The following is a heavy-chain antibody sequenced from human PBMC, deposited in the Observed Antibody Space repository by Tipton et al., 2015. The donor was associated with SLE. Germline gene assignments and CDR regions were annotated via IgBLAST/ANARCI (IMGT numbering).Heavy chain of an antibody. CDR3: ARDLGSFARSGY. CDR2: ISSSSSYT. V-gene: IGHV3-11*06. J-gene: IGHJ4*02. CDR1: GFTFSDYY. Sequence: SLRLSCAASGFTFSDYYMSWIRQAPGKGLEWVSYISSSSSYTNYADSVKGRFTISRDNAKNSLYLQMNSLRAEDTAVYYCARDLGSFARSGYWGQGTLVTVSS. D-gene: IGHD3-10*01.